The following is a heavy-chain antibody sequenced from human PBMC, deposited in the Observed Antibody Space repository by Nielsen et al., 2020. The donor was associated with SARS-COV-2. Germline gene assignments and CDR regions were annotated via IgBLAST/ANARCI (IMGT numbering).Heavy chain of an antibody. CDR1: GFTFSSYS. V-gene: IGHV3-48*01. D-gene: IGHD2-21*02. CDR2: ISSGSSTI. J-gene: IGHJ4*02. CDR3: ARGTEGYCGGDCYYFDY. Sequence: GGSLRLSCAASGFTFSSYSMNWVRQAPGKGLEWVSYISSGSSTIYYADSVRGRFTISRDNAKNSLYLQMNSLRADDTAVHYCARGTEGYCGGDCYYFDYWGQGTLVTVSS.